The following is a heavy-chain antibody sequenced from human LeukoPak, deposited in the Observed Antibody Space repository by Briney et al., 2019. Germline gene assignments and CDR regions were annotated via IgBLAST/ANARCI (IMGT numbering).Heavy chain of an antibody. D-gene: IGHD6-19*01. J-gene: IGHJ4*02. CDR1: GFTFSSYA. CDR3: AREGYSSGWYPLY. Sequence: GGSLRLSCAASGFTFSSYAMHWVRQAPGKGLEWVAVMSYDGSNKYYADSVKGRFTISRDNSKNTLYLQMNSLRAEDTAVYYCAREGYSSGWYPLYWGQGTLVTVSS. CDR2: MSYDGSNK. V-gene: IGHV3-30-3*01.